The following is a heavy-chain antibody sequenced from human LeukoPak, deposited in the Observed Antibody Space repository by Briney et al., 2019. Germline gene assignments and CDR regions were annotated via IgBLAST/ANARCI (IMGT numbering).Heavy chain of an antibody. Sequence: GESLKISCKGSGYRFSTYWIGWVRQMPGKGLEWMGIIYPRDFDTRYSASFQGHVTISADTSTNTAYLQWSNLTVSDTAMYYCARHPASLAAWPYYFDFWGQGALVSVSS. J-gene: IGHJ4*02. CDR1: GYRFSTYW. V-gene: IGHV5-51*01. CDR2: IYPRDFDT. D-gene: IGHD6-6*01. CDR3: ARHPASLAAWPYYFDF.